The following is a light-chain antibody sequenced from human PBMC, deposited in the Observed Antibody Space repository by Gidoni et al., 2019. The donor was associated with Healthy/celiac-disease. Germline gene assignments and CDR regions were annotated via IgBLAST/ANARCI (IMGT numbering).Light chain of an antibody. Sequence: QSALTQPASVSGSPGQSITISCTGTSSDVGSYNLVSWYQQHPGKAPKLMIYEGSKRPSGVSNRFSGYKSGNTASLTISGLQAEDEADYYCCSYAGSSLVFGGGTKLTVL. CDR3: CSYAGSSLV. J-gene: IGLJ2*01. CDR2: EGS. CDR1: SSDVGSYNL. V-gene: IGLV2-23*01.